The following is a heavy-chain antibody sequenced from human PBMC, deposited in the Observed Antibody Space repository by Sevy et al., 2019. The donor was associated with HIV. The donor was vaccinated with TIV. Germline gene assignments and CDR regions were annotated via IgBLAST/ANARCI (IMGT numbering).Heavy chain of an antibody. CDR1: GFTFSSYS. V-gene: IGHV3-21*01. CDR3: ARDLHDGGGAFDI. Sequence: GGSLRLSCAASGFTFSSYSMNWVRQAPGKGLEWVSSISSSSSYIYYAASVKGRFTISRDNAKNSLYLQMNSLRAEDTAVYYCARDLHDGGGAFDIWGQGTMVTVSS. J-gene: IGHJ3*02. CDR2: ISSSSSYI. D-gene: IGHD1-1*01.